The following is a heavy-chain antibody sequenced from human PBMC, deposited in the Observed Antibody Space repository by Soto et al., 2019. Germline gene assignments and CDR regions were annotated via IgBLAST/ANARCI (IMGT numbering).Heavy chain of an antibody. Sequence: QVQLVESGGGVVQPGRSLRLSCAASGFTFSSYGMHWVRQAPGKGLEWVAVIWYDGSNKYYADSVKGRFTISRDNSKNTLSLPMNSLSAEDTAVYYCARDLSMVVAATFVDYCGQGPLVTVSS. CDR2: IWYDGSNK. D-gene: IGHD2-15*01. V-gene: IGHV3-33*01. CDR1: GFTFSSYG. J-gene: IGHJ4*02. CDR3: ARDLSMVVAATFVDY.